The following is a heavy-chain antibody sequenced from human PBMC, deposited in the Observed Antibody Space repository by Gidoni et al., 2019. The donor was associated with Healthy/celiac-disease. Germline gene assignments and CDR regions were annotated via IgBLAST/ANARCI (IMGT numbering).Heavy chain of an antibody. CDR2: ISGSGGST. CDR3: ANTLYYYDSSGYYFFY. Sequence: EVQLLESGGGLVQPGGSLRLSCAASGFTFSSYAMSWVRQAPGKGLEWVSAISGSGGSTYYADSVKGRFTISRDNSKNTLYLQMNSLRAEDTAVYYCANTLYYYDSSGYYFFYWGQGTLVTVSS. J-gene: IGHJ4*02. V-gene: IGHV3-23*01. D-gene: IGHD3-22*01. CDR1: GFTFSSYA.